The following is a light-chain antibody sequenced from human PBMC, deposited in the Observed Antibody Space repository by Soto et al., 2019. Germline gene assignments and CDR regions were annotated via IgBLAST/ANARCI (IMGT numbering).Light chain of an antibody. CDR3: LQYNSFPWT. Sequence: DIQMTQSPSTLSASVGDRVTITCRASQMISVRLAWYQQRPGKAPKLLIAKASNLESGVPSRISGSGSETEFTLTISSLQPDDFATYYCLQYNSFPWTFGQGTKVEMK. CDR2: KAS. CDR1: QMISVR. J-gene: IGKJ1*01. V-gene: IGKV1-5*03.